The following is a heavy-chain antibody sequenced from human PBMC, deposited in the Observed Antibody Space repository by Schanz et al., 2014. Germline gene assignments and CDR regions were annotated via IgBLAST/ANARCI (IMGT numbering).Heavy chain of an antibody. J-gene: IGHJ2*01. CDR3: ARDTTWRLDL. Sequence: QVQLQESGPGLVKPSQTLSLTCSVSGGSISSGSYYWNWIRQPAGKGLEWIGRVYTSGSTNYNPSLKSRGPISLDTSKTQFSLTLTSLTAADTAVYYCARDTTWRLDLWGRGTLVTVSS. V-gene: IGHV4-61*02. D-gene: IGHD1-1*01. CDR2: VYTSGST. CDR1: GGSISSGSYY.